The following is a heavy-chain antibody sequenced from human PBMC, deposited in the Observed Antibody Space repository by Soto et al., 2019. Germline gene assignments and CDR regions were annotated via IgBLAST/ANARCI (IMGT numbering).Heavy chain of an antibody. CDR2: IIPIFGTA. CDR3: AKDGGGYDETRYYYSVMDF. D-gene: IGHD5-12*01. Sequence: GASVKLSCEACGGAFGSYASSWVRQSHGQGLVWMGGIIPIFGTANYAQKFQGRVTITADESTSTAYMELSSLRSEDTAVYYCAKDGGGYDETRYYYSVMDFLGKGTTVTVSS. V-gene: IGHV1-69*01. CDR1: GGAFGSYA. J-gene: IGHJ6*04.